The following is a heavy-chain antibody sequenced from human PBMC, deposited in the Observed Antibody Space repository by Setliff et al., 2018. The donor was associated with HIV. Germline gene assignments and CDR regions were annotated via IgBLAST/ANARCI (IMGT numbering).Heavy chain of an antibody. CDR2: IYSGGST. J-gene: IGHJ5*02. CDR1: GFTFSSYA. CDR3: ARVSPWFDP. Sequence: PGGSLRLSCAASGFTFSSYAMSWVRQAPGKGLEWVSVIYSGGSTYYADSVKGRFTISRDNSKNTLYLQMNSLRAEDTAVYYCARVSPWFDPWGQGTLVTVSS. V-gene: IGHV3-53*01.